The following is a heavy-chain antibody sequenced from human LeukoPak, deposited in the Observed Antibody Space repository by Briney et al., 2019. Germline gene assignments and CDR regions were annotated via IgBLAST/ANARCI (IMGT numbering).Heavy chain of an antibody. Sequence: GGSLRLSCAASGFTFSSSWMTWVRQAPGKGLEWVASINEDGGEIHYVDSVKGRFTISRDNSKNTLYLQMNSLRAEDTAVYYCAKDIVRGLGGYWGQGTLVTVSS. V-gene: IGHV3-7*03. CDR2: INEDGGEI. J-gene: IGHJ4*02. D-gene: IGHD1-26*01. CDR1: GFTFSSSW. CDR3: AKDIVRGLGGY.